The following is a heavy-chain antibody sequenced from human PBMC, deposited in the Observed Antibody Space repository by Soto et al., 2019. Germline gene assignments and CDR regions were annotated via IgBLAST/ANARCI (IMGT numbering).Heavy chain of an antibody. Sequence: GESLKISCQASWYSFTSYWISWVRQMPGKGLEWMGKIDPSDSYTNYSPSFQGHVTISADKSISSAYLQWSSLKASDTAMYYCARAAVATSDWFELWGQGTLVTVSS. J-gene: IGHJ5*02. D-gene: IGHD6-19*01. CDR2: IDPSDSYT. CDR1: WYSFTSYW. CDR3: ARAAVATSDWFEL. V-gene: IGHV5-10-1*01.